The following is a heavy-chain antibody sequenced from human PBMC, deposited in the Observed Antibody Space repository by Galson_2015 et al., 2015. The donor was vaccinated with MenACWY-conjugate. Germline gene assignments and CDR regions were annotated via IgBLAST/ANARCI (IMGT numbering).Heavy chain of an antibody. CDR2: ISKSGSPI. V-gene: IGHV3-48*03. CDR3: ARVATWIHQYYYYMDV. CDR1: GFTFTGYE. Sequence: LRLSCAVSGFTFTGYEFNWVRQAPGKGLEWLSYISKSGSPIYYADSVKGRFTISRDSTKKSLFLQMNSLTAGDTAVYYCARVATWIHQYYYYMDVWGKGTTVTVSS. J-gene: IGHJ6*03. D-gene: IGHD5-18*01.